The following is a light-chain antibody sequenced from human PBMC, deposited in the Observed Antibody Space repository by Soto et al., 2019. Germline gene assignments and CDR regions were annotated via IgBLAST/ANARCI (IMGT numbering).Light chain of an antibody. CDR2: GAS. Sequence: EIVLTQSPGTLSLSPGERVTLSCRASQSVSSSYLAWYLQKPGQAPRLLIYGASSRATGIPDRFSGSGSGTDFILTISRLESEDFAVYYCQQYGRSPWTFGQGTNVEIK. CDR3: QQYGRSPWT. J-gene: IGKJ1*01. V-gene: IGKV3-20*01. CDR1: QSVSSSY.